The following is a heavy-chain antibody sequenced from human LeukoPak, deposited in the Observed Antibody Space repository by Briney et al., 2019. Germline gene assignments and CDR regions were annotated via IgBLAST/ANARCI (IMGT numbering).Heavy chain of an antibody. J-gene: IGHJ4*02. Sequence: SQTLSLTCTVSSVSISSGDHYWSWLRQPAGKGLEFIGYINKKGGTFYNPPLKSRVSISIDTSKNQYSLKLTSVTAADTAVYFCAREHKSYGDYPYYFDCWGQGTLVTVSS. CDR1: SVSISSGDHY. CDR2: INKKGGT. CDR3: AREHKSYGDYPYYFDC. D-gene: IGHD4-17*01. V-gene: IGHV4-30-4*01.